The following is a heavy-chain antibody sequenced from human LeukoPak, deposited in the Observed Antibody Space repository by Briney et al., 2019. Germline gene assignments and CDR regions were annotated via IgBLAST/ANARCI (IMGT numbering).Heavy chain of an antibody. D-gene: IGHD3-22*01. J-gene: IGHJ4*02. CDR1: GFTFSSYA. Sequence: GGSLRLSCAASGFTFSSYAMSWVRQAPGKGLEWVSFISPSGDRTSNADSVEGRFTISRDNTRITLYLQMNSLRDEDTGVYYCAIMHGYYDGSGFWVQWGQGTLVTVSS. V-gene: IGHV3-23*01. CDR2: ISPSGDRT. CDR3: AIMHGYYDGSGFWVQ.